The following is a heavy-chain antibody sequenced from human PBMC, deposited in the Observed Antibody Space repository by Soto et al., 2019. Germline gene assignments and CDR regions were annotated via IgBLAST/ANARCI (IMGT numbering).Heavy chain of an antibody. D-gene: IGHD2-15*01. CDR1: GFTFSDYY. CDR3: ARGLPHCSGGSCYSGLAY. CDR2: ISSSISYT. J-gene: IGHJ4*02. V-gene: IGHV3-11*06. Sequence: GGSLRLSCAASGFTFSDYYMSWIRQAPGKGLEWVSYISSSISYTNYADSVKGRFTISRDNAKNSLYLQMNSLRAEDTAVYYCARGLPHCSGGSCYSGLAYWGQGTLVTVSS.